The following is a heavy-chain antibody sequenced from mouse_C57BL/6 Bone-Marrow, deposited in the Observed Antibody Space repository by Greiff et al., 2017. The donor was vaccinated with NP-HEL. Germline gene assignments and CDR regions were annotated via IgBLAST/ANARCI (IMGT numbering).Heavy chain of an antibody. Sequence: EVQLQQSGPELVKPGASVKISCKASGYTFTDYYMNWVKQSHGKSLEWIGDINPNNGGTSYNQKFKGKATLTVDKSSSTAYMELRSLTSEDSAVYYYARRMVLDYWGQGTSVTVSS. V-gene: IGHV1-26*01. CDR3: ARRMVLDY. J-gene: IGHJ4*01. D-gene: IGHD2-3*01. CDR1: GYTFTDYY. CDR2: INPNNGGT.